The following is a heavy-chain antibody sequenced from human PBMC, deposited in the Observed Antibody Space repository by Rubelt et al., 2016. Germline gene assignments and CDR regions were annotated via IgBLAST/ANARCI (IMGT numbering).Heavy chain of an antibody. V-gene: IGHV3-23*01. Sequence: ASRKGLEWVSAISGSGGSTYYADSVKGRFTISRDNSKNTLYLQMNSLRAEDTAVYYCAKDVEESYGYSYGYNGDYWGQGTLVTVSS. J-gene: IGHJ4*02. D-gene: IGHD5-18*01. CDR2: ISGSGGST. CDR3: AKDVEESYGYSYGYNGDY.